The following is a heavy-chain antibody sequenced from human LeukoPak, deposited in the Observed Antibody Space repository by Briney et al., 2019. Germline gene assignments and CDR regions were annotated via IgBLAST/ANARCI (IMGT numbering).Heavy chain of an antibody. CDR3: ARSPGQYYDFWSGGFDP. Sequence: GESLKISCKGSGYSFTSYWIGWVRQIPGKGLEWMGIIYSGDSDTRYSPSFQGQVTISADKSISTAYLQWSSLKASDTVMYYCARSPGQYYDFWSGGFDPWGQGTLSPSPQ. J-gene: IGHJ5*02. D-gene: IGHD3-3*01. V-gene: IGHV5-51*01. CDR1: GYSFTSYW. CDR2: IYSGDSDT.